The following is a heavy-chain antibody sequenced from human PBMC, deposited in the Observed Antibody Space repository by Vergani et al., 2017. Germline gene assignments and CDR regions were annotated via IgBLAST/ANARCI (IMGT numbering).Heavy chain of an antibody. V-gene: IGHV3-23*01. D-gene: IGHD6-6*01. CDR1: GFTFSSYA. J-gene: IGHJ5*02. CDR3: AKEGQLNNWFDP. CDR2: FSGSGGST. Sequence: EVQLLESGGGLVQPGGSLRLSCAASGFTFSSYAMSWVRQAPGKGLGWVPAFSGSGGSTYYADAVKGRFTISRDNSKSTLYLQMNSLGAEDTAVYYCAKEGQLNNWFDPWGQGTLVTVSS.